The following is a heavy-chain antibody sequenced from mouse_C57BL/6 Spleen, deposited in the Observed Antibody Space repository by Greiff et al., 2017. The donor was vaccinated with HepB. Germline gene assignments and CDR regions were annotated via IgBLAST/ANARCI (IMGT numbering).Heavy chain of an antibody. Sequence: EVKLQESGPGLVKPSQSLSLTCSVTGYSITSGYNWNWIRQFPGNKLEWMGYISYDGSNNYNPSLKNRISITRDTSKNQFFLKLNSVTTEDTATYYCARASYGQGAYWGQGTLVTVSA. D-gene: IGHD2-10*01. V-gene: IGHV3-6*01. CDR1: GYSITSGYN. CDR2: ISYDGSN. CDR3: ARASYGQGAY. J-gene: IGHJ3*01.